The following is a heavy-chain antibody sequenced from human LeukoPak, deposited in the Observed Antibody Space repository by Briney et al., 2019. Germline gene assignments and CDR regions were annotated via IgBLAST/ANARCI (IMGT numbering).Heavy chain of an antibody. CDR3: ARDHDFWSGYPNNWFDP. CDR2: ISAYNGNT. Sequence: GASVKVSCKASGYTFTSYGISWVRQAPGQGLEWMGWISAYNGNTNYAQKLQGRVTMTTDTSTSTAYMELRSLRSDDTAVYYCARDHDFWSGYPNNWFDPWGQGTLVTVPS. CDR1: GYTFTSYG. D-gene: IGHD3-3*01. V-gene: IGHV1-18*01. J-gene: IGHJ5*02.